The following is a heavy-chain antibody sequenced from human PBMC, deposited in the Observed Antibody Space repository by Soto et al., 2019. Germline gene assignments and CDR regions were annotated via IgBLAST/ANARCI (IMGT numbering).Heavy chain of an antibody. V-gene: IGHV3-11*05. J-gene: IGHJ5*01. D-gene: IGHD2-2*01. Sequence: QAPGKGLEWVSYISYSSSYTEYADSVKGRFTMSRDNPKNSLYLQMNNLRAEDTAVYYCARGSLFFFSNSATSEIYTLSILDS. CDR2: ISYSSSYT. CDR3: ARGSLFFFSNSATSEIYTLSILDS.